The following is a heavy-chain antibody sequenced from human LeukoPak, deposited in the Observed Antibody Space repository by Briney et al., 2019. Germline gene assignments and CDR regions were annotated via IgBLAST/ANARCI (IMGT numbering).Heavy chain of an antibody. D-gene: IGHD3/OR15-3a*01. CDR3: ARGLRFWTVTTGVNWFGP. CDR1: GGSISSSSYY. J-gene: IGHJ5*02. V-gene: IGHV4-39*07. CDR2: IYYSGST. Sequence: SETLSLTCTVSGGSISSSSYYWGWIRQPPGKGLEWIGRIYYSGSTYYNPSPKSRVTISVDTSKNQFSLKLSSVTAADTAVYYCARGLRFWTVTTGVNWFGPCGQATLVTASS.